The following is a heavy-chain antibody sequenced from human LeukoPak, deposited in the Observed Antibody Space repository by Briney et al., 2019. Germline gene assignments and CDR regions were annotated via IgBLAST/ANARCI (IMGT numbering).Heavy chain of an antibody. D-gene: IGHD3-22*01. J-gene: IGHJ4*02. CDR1: GGSFSVYY. CDR3: ARARGLYYYDSSGYYAGDY. Sequence: PSETLSLTCAVNGGSFSVYYWSWLRQPPGQGLEWIGEINHSGSTNYNPSLKGRVTITVDTSKNQFSLKLSSVTAADTAVYYCARARGLYYYDSSGYYAGDYWGQGTLVTVSS. CDR2: INHSGST. V-gene: IGHV4-34*01.